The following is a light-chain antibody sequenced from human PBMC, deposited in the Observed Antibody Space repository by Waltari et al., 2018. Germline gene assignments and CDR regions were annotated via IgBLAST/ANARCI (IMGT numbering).Light chain of an antibody. Sequence: DIQMTQSPSSLSASVGDRVPITCRASQSVSGWLAWYQQKPGKAPKLLIYKASILQTGVPSRFSGSESGTEFTLTISSLQPDDVATYYCQHYGTFGQGTKVEVK. CDR2: KAS. J-gene: IGKJ1*01. CDR3: QHYGT. CDR1: QSVSGW. V-gene: IGKV1-5*03.